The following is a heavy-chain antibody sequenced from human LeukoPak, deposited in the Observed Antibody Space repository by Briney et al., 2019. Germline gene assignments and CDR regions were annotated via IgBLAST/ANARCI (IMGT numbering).Heavy chain of an antibody. CDR2: ISSSGSTI. D-gene: IGHD5-24*01. CDR3: AISGRDGYNEWIWYFDL. CDR1: GFTFSDYY. J-gene: IGHJ2*01. Sequence: GGSLRLSCAASGFTFSDYYMSWIRQAPGKGLEWVSYISSSGSTIYYADSVKGRFTISRDNAKNSLYLQMNSLRAEDTAVYYCAISGRDGYNEWIWYFDLWGRGTLVTVYS. V-gene: IGHV3-11*01.